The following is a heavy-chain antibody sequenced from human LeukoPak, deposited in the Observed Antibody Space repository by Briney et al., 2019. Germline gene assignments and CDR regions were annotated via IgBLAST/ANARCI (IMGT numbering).Heavy chain of an antibody. CDR3: AREDYDSSGSFDY. CDR1: GGSISSYY. J-gene: IGHJ4*02. D-gene: IGHD3-22*01. Sequence: SETLSLTCTVSGGSISSYYWSWIRQPPGKGLEWIGYIYYSGITNYNPSLKGRLTISVDTSENQFSLKLSSVTAADTAVYYCAREDYDSSGSFDYWGQGTLVTVSS. V-gene: IGHV4-59*01. CDR2: IYYSGIT.